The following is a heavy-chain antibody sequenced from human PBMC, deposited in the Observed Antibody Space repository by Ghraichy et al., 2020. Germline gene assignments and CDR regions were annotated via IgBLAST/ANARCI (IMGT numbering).Heavy chain of an antibody. CDR1: GFTLSSHS. CDR3: ARSGTGWSPNFYYHYGMDV. J-gene: IGHJ6*02. D-gene: IGHD6-19*01. Sequence: GGSLRLSCVASGFTLSSHSMNWVRQAPGKGLEWVSCISSSSTYKYNADSVKGRFTISRDDAKNSLYLQMNSLRDEDTAVYFCARSGTGWSPNFYYHYGMDVWGQGTTVTVSS. V-gene: IGHV3-21*01. CDR2: ISSSSTYK.